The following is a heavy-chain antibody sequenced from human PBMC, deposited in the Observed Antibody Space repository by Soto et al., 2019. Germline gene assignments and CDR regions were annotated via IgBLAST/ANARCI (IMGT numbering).Heavy chain of an antibody. CDR2: IIPIFGTA. J-gene: IGHJ6*02. Sequence: ASVKVSCKASGGTFSSYAISWVRQAPGQGLEWMGGIIPIFGTANYAQTFQGRVTITADESTSTAYMELSSLRSEDTAVYYCAGDHEVPAAISYYYYYGMDVWGQGTTVTVSS. CDR3: AGDHEVPAAISYYYYYGMDV. V-gene: IGHV1-69*13. D-gene: IGHD2-2*01. CDR1: GGTFSSYA.